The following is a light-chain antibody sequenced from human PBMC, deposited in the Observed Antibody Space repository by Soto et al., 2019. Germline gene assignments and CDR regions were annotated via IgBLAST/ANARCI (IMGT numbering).Light chain of an antibody. J-gene: IGKJ5*01. CDR1: LDIITL. Sequence: DIQMTQSPSSLSASVGDRVTITCQASLDIITLLNWYQEKAGQTPKLLIFDASNLEVGVPSRFSGGGSGTHFTLTITSLQPEDVATYYCQQYENLPITFGQGTRLEIK. CDR2: DAS. V-gene: IGKV1-33*01. CDR3: QQYENLPIT.